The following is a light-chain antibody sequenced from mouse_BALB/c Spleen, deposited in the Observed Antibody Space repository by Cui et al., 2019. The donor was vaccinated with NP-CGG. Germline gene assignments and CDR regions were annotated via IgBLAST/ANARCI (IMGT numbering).Light chain of an antibody. CDR1: TGAVTTSNY. V-gene: IGLV1*01. CDR2: GTN. J-gene: IGLJ1*01. Sequence: QAVLTQESPHTTSPGETVTLTCRSSTGAVTTSNYANWVQEKPDHLFTGLIGGTNNRAPGVPARFSGSLIGDKAALTITGAQTEDEAIYFCALWYSNHWVFGGGTKLTVL. CDR3: ALWYSNHWV.